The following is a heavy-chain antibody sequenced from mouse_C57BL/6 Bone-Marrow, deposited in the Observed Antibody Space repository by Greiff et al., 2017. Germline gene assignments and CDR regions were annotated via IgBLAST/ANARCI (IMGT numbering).Heavy chain of an antibody. J-gene: IGHJ2*01. Sequence: EVMLVESGGGLVQSGRSLRLSCATSGFTFSDFYMEWVRQAPGKGLEWIAASRNKANDYTTEYSASVKGLFIVSRDTSQSILYLQMNALRAEETAIYYCARDADDDQGYFDYWGQGTTLTVSS. CDR3: ARDADDDQGYFDY. CDR2: SRNKANDYTT. CDR1: GFTFSDFY. V-gene: IGHV7-1*01. D-gene: IGHD2-12*01.